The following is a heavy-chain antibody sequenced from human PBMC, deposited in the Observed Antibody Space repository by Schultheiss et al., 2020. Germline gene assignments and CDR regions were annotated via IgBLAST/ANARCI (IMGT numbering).Heavy chain of an antibody. CDR3: AKGGSCSGGSCYYYYGMDV. J-gene: IGHJ6*02. CDR2: VSNDGNNK. V-gene: IGHV3-30*04. D-gene: IGHD2-15*01. Sequence: GGSLRLSCAASGFTFSSYIIHWVRQAPGKGLEWVAVVSNDGNNKYYADSVQGRFTISRDNSKNTLYLQMNSLRAEDTAVYYYAKGGSCSGGSCYYYYGMDVWGQGTTVTVSS. CDR1: GFTFSSYI.